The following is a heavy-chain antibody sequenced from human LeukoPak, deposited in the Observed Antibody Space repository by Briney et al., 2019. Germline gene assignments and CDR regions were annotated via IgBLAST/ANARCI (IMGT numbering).Heavy chain of an antibody. CDR1: GYTFTNYG. Sequence: ASVKVSCKASGYTFTNYGVSWVRQAPGQGLEWMGWISTYDGNTKYAQKFQGRVTMTTDTSTNTAYMEVRRLRFDDTALYYCAKERGRLTMVRGGYDAFDIWGQGTMVTVSS. CDR2: ISTYDGNT. J-gene: IGHJ3*02. CDR3: AKERGRLTMVRGGYDAFDI. V-gene: IGHV1-18*01. D-gene: IGHD3-10*01.